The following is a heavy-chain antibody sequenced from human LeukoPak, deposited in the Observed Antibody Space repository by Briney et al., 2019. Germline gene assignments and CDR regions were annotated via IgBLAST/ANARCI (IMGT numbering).Heavy chain of an antibody. Sequence: GGSLRLSCAASGFTFDDYAMHWVRQAPGKGLEWVSGISWNSGSIGYADSVKGRFTISRDNAKNSLYLQMNSLRAEDTALYYCAKLGTRTLLLNWYFDLWGRGTLVTVSS. CDR1: GFTFDDYA. CDR2: ISWNSGSI. CDR3: AKLGTRTLLLNWYFDL. V-gene: IGHV3-9*01. D-gene: IGHD2-15*01. J-gene: IGHJ2*01.